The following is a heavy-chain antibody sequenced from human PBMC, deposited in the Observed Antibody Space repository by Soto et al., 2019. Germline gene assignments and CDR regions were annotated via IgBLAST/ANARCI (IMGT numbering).Heavy chain of an antibody. D-gene: IGHD2-15*01. CDR1: GGSISSYY. J-gene: IGHJ6*02. V-gene: IGHV4-59*01. CDR2: IYYSGST. CDR3: ARGLKVSLYYYYGMDV. Sequence: SETLSLTCTVSGGSISSYYWSWIRQPPGKGLEWIGYIYYSGSTNYNPSLKSRVTISVDTSKNQFSLKLSSVTAADTAVYYCARGLKVSLYYYYGMDVWGQGTTVTVYS.